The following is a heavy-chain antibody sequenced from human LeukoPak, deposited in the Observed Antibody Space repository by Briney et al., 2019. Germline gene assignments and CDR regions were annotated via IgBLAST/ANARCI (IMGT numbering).Heavy chain of an antibody. V-gene: IGHV3-30*18. CDR3: AKDGSPYCSGGTCQFNYYFDY. CDR2: ISYDGSNK. CDR1: GFTFSSYG. D-gene: IGHD2-15*01. Sequence: GGSLRLSCAASGFTFSSYGMHWVRQAPGKGLEWVAVISYDGSNKYYVDSVKGRFTISRDNSKNTLYLQMNSLRDEDTSVYYCAKDGSPYCSGGTCQFNYYFDYWGQGTLVTVSS. J-gene: IGHJ4*02.